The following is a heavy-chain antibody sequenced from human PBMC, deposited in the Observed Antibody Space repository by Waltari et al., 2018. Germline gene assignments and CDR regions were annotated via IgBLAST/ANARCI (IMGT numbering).Heavy chain of an antibody. CDR1: GYSISSGYY. CDR2: IYHSGST. CDR3: ARFGGGSYFYYYYGMDV. Sequence: QVQLQESGPGLVKPSETLSLTCAVSGYSISSGYYWGWIRQPPGKGLEWIGSIYHSGSTYYNPSRKSRVTISVDTSKNQFSLKLSSVTAADTAVYYCARFGGGSYFYYYYGMDVWGQGTTVTVSS. V-gene: IGHV4-38-2*01. D-gene: IGHD1-26*01. J-gene: IGHJ6*02.